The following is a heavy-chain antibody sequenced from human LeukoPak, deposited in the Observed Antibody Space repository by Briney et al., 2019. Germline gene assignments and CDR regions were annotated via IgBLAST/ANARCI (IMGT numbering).Heavy chain of an antibody. CDR2: TYYRSKWFT. Sequence: SQTLSLTCAISGDSVSGSTVTWNWIRQSPSRGLEWLGRTYYRSKWFTDYAVSVKSRITINADTPKNQFSLQLSSVTPEDTAVYFCARVGDPTKYYYAMDVWGQGTTVTVSS. CDR3: ARVGDPTKYYYAMDV. CDR1: GDSVSGSTVT. D-gene: IGHD1-26*01. V-gene: IGHV6-1*01. J-gene: IGHJ6*02.